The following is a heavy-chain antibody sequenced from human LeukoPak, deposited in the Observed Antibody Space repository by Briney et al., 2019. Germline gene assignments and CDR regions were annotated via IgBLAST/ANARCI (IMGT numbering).Heavy chain of an antibody. D-gene: IGHD6-19*01. CDR1: GYSISSGYY. Sequence: SETLSLTCTVSGYSISSGYYWGWIRQPPGKGLEWIGSIYHSGSTYYNPSLKSRVTISVDTSKNQFSLKLSSVTAADTAVYYCARDSIAVAGTPFDYWGQGTLVTVSS. V-gene: IGHV4-38-2*02. CDR2: IYHSGST. CDR3: ARDSIAVAGTPFDY. J-gene: IGHJ4*02.